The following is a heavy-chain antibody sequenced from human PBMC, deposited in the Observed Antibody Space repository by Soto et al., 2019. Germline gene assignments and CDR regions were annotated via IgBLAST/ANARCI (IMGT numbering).Heavy chain of an antibody. D-gene: IGHD6-13*01. J-gene: IGHJ4*02. V-gene: IGHV4-34*01. Sequence: SETLSLTCAVYGGSFSVYYWSWIRHPPGKGLEWIGEINHSGSTNYNPSLKSRVTISVDTSKNQFSLKLSSVTAADTAVYYCARGSSSWYLFDYWGQGTLVTVSS. CDR1: GGSFSVYY. CDR2: INHSGST. CDR3: ARGSSSWYLFDY.